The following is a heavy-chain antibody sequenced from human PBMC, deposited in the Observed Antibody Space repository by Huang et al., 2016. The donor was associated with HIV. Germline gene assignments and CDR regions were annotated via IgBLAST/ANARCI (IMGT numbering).Heavy chain of an antibody. CDR2: INHSEST. V-gene: IGHV4-34*01. J-gene: IGHJ6*03. CDR1: GGSFSGYY. Sequence: QVQLQQWGAGLLRPSETLSLTCAVYGGSFSGYYGTWIRQPPGKGLEWIGEINHSESTNYNPSLKSRVTISVGTSRNQFSLTLTSVTAADTAVYYCARGQGGYYYYYMDVWGKGTTVTVSS. CDR3: ARGQGGYYYYYMDV.